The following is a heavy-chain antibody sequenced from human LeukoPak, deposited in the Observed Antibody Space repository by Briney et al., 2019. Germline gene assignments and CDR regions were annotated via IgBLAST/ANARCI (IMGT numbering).Heavy chain of an antibody. CDR2: IYYSGST. J-gene: IGHJ4*02. V-gene: IGHV4-39*01. CDR3: ARLVADSGYVIDY. CDR1: GGSISSSSYY. D-gene: IGHD5-12*01. Sequence: SETLSPTCTVSGGSISSSSYYWGWIRQPPGTGLEWIGSIYYSGSTYYNPSLKSRVTISVDTSKNQFSLKLSSVTAADTAVYYCARLVADSGYVIDYWGQGTLVTVSS.